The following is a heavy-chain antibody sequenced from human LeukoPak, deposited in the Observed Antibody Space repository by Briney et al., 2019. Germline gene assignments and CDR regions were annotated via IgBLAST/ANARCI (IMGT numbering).Heavy chain of an antibody. CDR1: GFTFSSYS. CDR3: ARSPQKIVDY. D-gene: IGHD2/OR15-2a*01. CDR2: ISSSSSYI. Sequence: PRGSLRLSCAASGFTFSSYSMNWVRQAPGKGLEWVSSISSSSSYIYYADSVKGRFTISRDNAKNSLYLQMNSLRAEDTAVYYCARSPQKIVDYWGQGTLVTVSS. J-gene: IGHJ4*02. V-gene: IGHV3-21*01.